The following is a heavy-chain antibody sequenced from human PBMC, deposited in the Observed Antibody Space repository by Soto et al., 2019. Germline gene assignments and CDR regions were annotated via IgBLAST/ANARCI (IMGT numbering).Heavy chain of an antibody. V-gene: IGHV1-18*01. D-gene: IGHD6-25*01. CDR3: AGQSAAAPYYYYMDV. J-gene: IGHJ6*03. CDR1: GYTFTSYG. Sequence: ASVKVSCKASGYTFTSYGISWVRQAPGQGLEWMGWISAYNGNTNYAQKPQGRVTMTTDTSTSTAYMELRSLRSDDTAVYYCAGQSAAAPYYYYMDVWGKGTTVTVSS. CDR2: ISAYNGNT.